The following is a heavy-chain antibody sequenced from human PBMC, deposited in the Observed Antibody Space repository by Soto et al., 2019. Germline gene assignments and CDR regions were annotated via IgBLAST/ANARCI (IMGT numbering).Heavy chain of an antibody. D-gene: IGHD2-21*02. CDR1: GGSISSYY. Sequence: SETLSLTCTVSGGSISSYYWSWIRQPPGKGLEWIGYIYYSGSTNYNPSLKSRVTISVDTSKNQFSLKLSSVTAADTAVYYCAREDDYSFAYWGQGTLVTVSS. V-gene: IGHV4-59*01. J-gene: IGHJ4*02. CDR2: IYYSGST. CDR3: AREDDYSFAY.